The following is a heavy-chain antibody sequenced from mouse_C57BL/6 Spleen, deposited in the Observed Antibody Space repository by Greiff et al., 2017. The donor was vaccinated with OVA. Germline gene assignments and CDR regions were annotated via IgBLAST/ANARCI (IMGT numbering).Heavy chain of an antibody. CDR1: GYTFTSYW. CDR3: ARSGYGYDGNYFDY. Sequence: QVHVKQPGAELVRPGSSVKLSCKASGYTFTSYWMHWVKQRPIQGLEWIGNIDPSDSETHYNPKFKDKATLTVDKSSSTAYMQLSSLTSEDSAVYYGARSGYGYDGNYFDYWGQGTTLTVSS. V-gene: IGHV1-52*01. D-gene: IGHD2-2*01. J-gene: IGHJ2*01. CDR2: IDPSDSET.